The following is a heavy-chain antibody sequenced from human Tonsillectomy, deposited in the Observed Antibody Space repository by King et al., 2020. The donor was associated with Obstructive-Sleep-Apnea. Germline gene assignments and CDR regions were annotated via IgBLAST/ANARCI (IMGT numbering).Heavy chain of an antibody. D-gene: IGHD4-17*01. V-gene: IGHV3-7*03. CDR3: ARADDYGAHFDY. J-gene: IGHJ4*02. Sequence: VQLVESGGGLVQPGGSLRLSCVASGFTFSSYWMSWVRPAPGKGLQWVANMNQDGRDKYYVDFVKGRFTISRDNAKNSMSLQMSSLRVEDTAVYYCARADDYGAHFDYWGQGTLVTVSS. CDR2: MNQDGRDK. CDR1: GFTFSSYW.